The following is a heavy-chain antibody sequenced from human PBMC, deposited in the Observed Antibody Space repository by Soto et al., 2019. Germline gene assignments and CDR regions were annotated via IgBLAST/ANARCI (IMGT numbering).Heavy chain of an antibody. CDR2: TNQDGSEK. Sequence: EVHLVESGGGLVQTGGSLRLSCAIFEGTVIRDWMNWVRQAPGKGLEWVAHTNQDGSEKYYVDSVKGRSTISRNNDKNSLYRQMTSLRAEDTAIYYCSGGVGDAFWGQGTLVTVSS. CDR3: SGGVGDAF. J-gene: IGHJ4*02. CDR1: EGTVIRDW. V-gene: IGHV3-7*04. D-gene: IGHD1-26*01.